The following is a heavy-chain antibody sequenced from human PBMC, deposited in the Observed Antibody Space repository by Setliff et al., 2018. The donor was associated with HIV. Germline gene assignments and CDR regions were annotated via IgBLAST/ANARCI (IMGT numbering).Heavy chain of an antibody. V-gene: IGHV4-31*03. CDR2: IYYSGST. CDR1: GGSISSGGYY. Sequence: PSETLSLTCTVSGGSISSGGYYWSWIRQQPGKGLEWIGYIYYSGSTYYNPSLKSRVTISVDTSKNQFSRKVNSVTAADTAVYYCARGARLLAGYSDRWDYYYMGVWGKGTTVTVSS. D-gene: IGHD6-13*01. CDR3: ARGARLLAGYSDRWDYYYMGV. J-gene: IGHJ6*03.